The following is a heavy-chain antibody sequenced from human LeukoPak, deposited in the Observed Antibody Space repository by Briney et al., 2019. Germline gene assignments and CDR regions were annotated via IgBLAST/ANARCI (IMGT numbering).Heavy chain of an antibody. D-gene: IGHD1-26*01. V-gene: IGHV4-34*01. Sequence: SETLSIICAVYGGSFSGYYWSWIRQPPGKGLEGFGEINHSGSTNYNPSLKSRVTISVDTSKNQFSLKLSSVTAADTAVYYCARLRGSYPRVVFDPWGQGTLVTVSS. CDR1: GGSFSGYY. CDR3: ARLRGSYPRVVFDP. J-gene: IGHJ5*02. CDR2: INHSGST.